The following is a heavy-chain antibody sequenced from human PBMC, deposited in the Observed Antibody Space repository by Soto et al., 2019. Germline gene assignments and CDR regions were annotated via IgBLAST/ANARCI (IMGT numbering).Heavy chain of an antibody. CDR1: GYTFTSYG. CDR2: ISAYNGNT. V-gene: IGHV1-18*01. CDR3: ARDLGPPPGIVVVVAATGGMDD. J-gene: IGHJ6*02. Sequence: QVQLVQSGAEVKKPGASVKVSCKASGYTFTSYGISWVRQAPGQGLEWMGWISAYNGNTNYAQKLQGRVTMTTDTSASPAYMELRSLRSDDTAVYYCARDLGPPPGIVVVVAATGGMDDWGQGTTVTVSS. D-gene: IGHD2-15*01.